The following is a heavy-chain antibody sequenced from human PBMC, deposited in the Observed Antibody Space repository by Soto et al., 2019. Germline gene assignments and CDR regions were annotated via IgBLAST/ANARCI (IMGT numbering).Heavy chain of an antibody. CDR2: ISSSSSTI. V-gene: IGHV3-48*01. D-gene: IGHD6-19*01. CDR1: GFTFSSYS. J-gene: IGHJ6*03. CDR3: ARSLLDIAVAGTITYYYYYMDV. Sequence: GGSLRLSCAASGFTFSSYSMNWVRQAPGKGLEWVSYISSSSSTIYYADSVKGRFTISRDNAKNSLYLQMNSLRAEDTAVYYCARSLLDIAVAGTITYYYYYMDVWGKGTTVTVSS.